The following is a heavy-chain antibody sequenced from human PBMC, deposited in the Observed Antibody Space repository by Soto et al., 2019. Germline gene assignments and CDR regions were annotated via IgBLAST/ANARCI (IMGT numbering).Heavy chain of an antibody. CDR2: ISGSGGST. CDR3: IAGDYGDGRY. Sequence: EVQLLESGGGLVQPGGSLRLSCAASGFAFSSYAMSWVRQAPGKGLEWVSAISGSGGSTYYADSVKGRFTISRDNSKNTLYLQMNSLRAEDTAVYYCIAGDYGDGRYWGQGTLVTVSS. J-gene: IGHJ4*02. D-gene: IGHD4-17*01. CDR1: GFAFSSYA. V-gene: IGHV3-23*01.